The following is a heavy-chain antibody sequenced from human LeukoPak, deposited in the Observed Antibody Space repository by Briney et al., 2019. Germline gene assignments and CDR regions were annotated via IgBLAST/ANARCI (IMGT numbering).Heavy chain of an antibody. CDR3: ARSLVGAYSRAYYYYMDV. V-gene: IGHV3-30-3*01. CDR1: GFTFSSYA. D-gene: IGHD4-11*01. J-gene: IGHJ6*03. Sequence: GGSLRLSCAASGFTFSSYAMHWVRQAPGKGLEWVAVISYDGSNKYYADSVKGRFTISRDNSKNTLYLQMNSLRAEDTAVYYCARSLVGAYSRAYYYYMDVWGKGTTVTVSS. CDR2: ISYDGSNK.